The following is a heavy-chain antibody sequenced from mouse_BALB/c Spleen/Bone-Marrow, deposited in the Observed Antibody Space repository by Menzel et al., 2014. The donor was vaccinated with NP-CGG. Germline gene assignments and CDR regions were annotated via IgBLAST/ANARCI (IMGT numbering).Heavy chain of an antibody. CDR3: ARSGYYGSSPYYAMDY. J-gene: IGHJ4*01. V-gene: IGHV5-17*02. D-gene: IGHD1-1*01. CDR2: ISSGSSTX. Sequence: EVKLVESGGGLVQPGGSRKLSCAASGFTFSSLGMHWVRRAPEKGLEWVAYISSGSSTXYYADTVKGRFTISRDNPKNTLFLQMTSLRSEDTAMYYCARSGYYGSSPYYAMDYWGQGTSVTVSS. CDR1: GFTFSSLG.